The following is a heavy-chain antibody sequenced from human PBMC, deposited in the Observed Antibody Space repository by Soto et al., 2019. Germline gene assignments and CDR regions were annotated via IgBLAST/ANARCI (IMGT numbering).Heavy chain of an antibody. CDR1: GFTFSSYG. Sequence: QTGGSLRLSCAASGFTFSSYGMHWVRQAPGKGLEWVAVISYDGSNKYYADSVKGRFTISRDNSKNTLYLQMNSLRAEDTAVYYCAKEAGSYYFDYWGQGTLVTVSS. V-gene: IGHV3-30*18. D-gene: IGHD1-26*01. CDR3: AKEAGSYYFDY. CDR2: ISYDGSNK. J-gene: IGHJ4*02.